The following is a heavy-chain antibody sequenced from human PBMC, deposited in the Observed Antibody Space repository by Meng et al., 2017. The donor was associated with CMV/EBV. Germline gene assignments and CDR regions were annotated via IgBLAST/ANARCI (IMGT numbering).Heavy chain of an antibody. CDR1: GGSISSGSYY. CDR2: IYTSGST. D-gene: IGHD3-10*01. CDR3: ASVQGLGVS. J-gene: IGHJ4*02. Sequence: QVPLQESGPGLVKPSQTLSLTCTVSGGSISSGSYYWSWMRQPAGKGLEWIGRIYTSGSTNYNPSLQRRVTISVDTSKNQCSLQLSSVTAADTAVYYCASVQGLGVSWGQGTLVTVSS. V-gene: IGHV4-61*02.